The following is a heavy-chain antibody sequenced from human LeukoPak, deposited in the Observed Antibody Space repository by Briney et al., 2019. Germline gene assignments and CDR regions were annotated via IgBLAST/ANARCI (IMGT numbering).Heavy chain of an antibody. CDR2: IYYSGST. D-gene: IGHD3-16*02. Sequence: SETLSLTCTVSGGSISSYYWSWIRQPPGKGLEWIGYIYYSGSTNYNPSLKSRVTISVDTSKNQFSLKLSSVTAADTAVYYCARLIVRWFDPWGQGTLVTVSS. J-gene: IGHJ5*02. CDR3: ARLIVRWFDP. CDR1: GGSISSYY. V-gene: IGHV4-59*01.